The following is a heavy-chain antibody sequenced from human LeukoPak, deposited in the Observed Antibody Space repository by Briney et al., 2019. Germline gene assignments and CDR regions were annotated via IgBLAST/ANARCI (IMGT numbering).Heavy chain of an antibody. CDR1: GFTFSSYG. D-gene: IGHD3-22*01. CDR3: AKKVDYYDSSGYYHLDY. J-gene: IGHJ4*02. V-gene: IGHV3-30*02. CDR2: IRYDGSNK. Sequence: GGSLRLSCAASGFTFSSYGMHWVRQAPGKGLEWVAFIRYDGSNKYCADSVKGRFTISRDNSKNTLYLQMNSLRAEDTAVYYCAKKVDYYDSSGYYHLDYWGQGTLVTVSS.